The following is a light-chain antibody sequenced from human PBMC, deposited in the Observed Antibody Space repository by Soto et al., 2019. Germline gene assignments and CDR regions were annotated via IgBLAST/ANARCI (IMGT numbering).Light chain of an antibody. CDR2: DAS. CDR3: QQYGSSPQD. CDR1: QTVRNNY. J-gene: IGKJ3*01. Sequence: EFVLTQSPGTLSLSPGERATLSCRASQTVRNNYLAWYQQKPGQAPRLLIYDASSRATGIPDRFSGSGSGTDFTLTISRLEPEDFAVYYCQQYGSSPQDFGLGTKVDIK. V-gene: IGKV3-20*01.